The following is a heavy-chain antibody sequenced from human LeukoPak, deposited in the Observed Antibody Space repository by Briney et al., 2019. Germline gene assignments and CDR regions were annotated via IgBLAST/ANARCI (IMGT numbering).Heavy chain of an antibody. Sequence: GGSLRLSRAASGFTFSSYAMNWVRQAPGKGLEWVSVISGSGATTYYADSVKGRFTISRDNSKNTLYLQMNSLRAEDTAVYYCAKDWGMVREVITYYFDYWGQGTLVTVSS. CDR1: GFTFSSYA. CDR3: AKDWGMVREVITYYFDY. D-gene: IGHD3-10*01. J-gene: IGHJ4*02. CDR2: ISGSGATT. V-gene: IGHV3-23*01.